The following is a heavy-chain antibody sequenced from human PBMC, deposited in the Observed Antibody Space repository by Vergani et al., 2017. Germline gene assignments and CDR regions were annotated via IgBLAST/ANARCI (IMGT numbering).Heavy chain of an antibody. CDR3: AKDDLSYGSGYFDC. CDR2: IRYDGSNK. D-gene: IGHD5-18*01. CDR1: GFTFSSYG. J-gene: IGHJ4*01. V-gene: IGHV3-30*02. Sequence: QVQLVESGGGVVQPGGSLRLSCAASGFTFSSYGMHWVRQAPGKGLEWVAFIRYDGSNKYYADSVKGRFTISRDNSKNTLYLQMNSLRAEDTAVYYCAKDDLSYGSGYFDCWGQGTLVTVSS.